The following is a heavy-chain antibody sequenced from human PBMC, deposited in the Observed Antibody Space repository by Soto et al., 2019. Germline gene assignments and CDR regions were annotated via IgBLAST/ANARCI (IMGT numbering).Heavy chain of an antibody. V-gene: IGHV4-39*01. J-gene: IGHJ5*02. D-gene: IGHD6-13*01. Sequence: SSETLSLTCTVSGGSISSSSYYWGWIRQPPGKGLEWIGSIYYSGSTYYNPSLKSRVNISVDTSKNQFSLKLSSLTAADTVLYYCARHILGEAAVGWDNWFDPWGQGTLVTVSS. CDR1: GGSISSSSYY. CDR2: IYYSGST. CDR3: ARHILGEAAVGWDNWFDP.